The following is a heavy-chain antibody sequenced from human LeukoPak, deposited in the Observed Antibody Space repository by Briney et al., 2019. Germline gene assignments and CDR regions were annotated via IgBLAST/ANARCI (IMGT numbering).Heavy chain of an antibody. CDR1: GFTFSSHG. CDR3: ARATGAYGPPFDF. D-gene: IGHD2-8*02. J-gene: IGHJ4*02. V-gene: IGHV3-33*01. CDR2: IWYDGSNK. Sequence: GGSLRLSCAASGFTFSSHGMHWVRRAPGKGLEWVAVIWYDGSNKYYADSVTGRFTISRDASNNTLYLQMNSLRADDTAVYYCARATGAYGPPFDFWGQGTLVTVSS.